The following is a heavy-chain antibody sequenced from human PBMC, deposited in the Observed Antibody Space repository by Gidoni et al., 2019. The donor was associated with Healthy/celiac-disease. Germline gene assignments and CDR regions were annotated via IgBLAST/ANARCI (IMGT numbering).Heavy chain of an antibody. CDR1: GGTFSSYT. J-gene: IGHJ6*02. CDR2: FIPLLGIA. V-gene: IGHV1-69*02. Sequence: QVQLVHSGAEVKKPGSSVKVSCKASGGTFSSYTISWVRQAPGQGLEWMGRFIPLLGIANDEQKFQGRVTITADKSTGTAYMELSSLRSEDTAVYYCASEVYYGMDVWGQGTTVTVSS. CDR3: ASEVYYGMDV.